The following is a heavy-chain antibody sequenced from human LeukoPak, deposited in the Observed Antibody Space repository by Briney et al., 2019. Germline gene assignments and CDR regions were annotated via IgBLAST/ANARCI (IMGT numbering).Heavy chain of an antibody. V-gene: IGHV3-43D*04. CDR2: INWDGSST. Sequence: GGSLRLSCAASGFTFDDYAMHWVRQAPGKGREWVSLINWDGSSTYYADSVKGRFTISRDNSKNSLYLQMNSLRAEDTALYYCAKTGSSWAHFDFWGEGTLVTVSS. CDR1: GFTFDDYA. D-gene: IGHD6-13*01. CDR3: AKTGSSWAHFDF. J-gene: IGHJ4*02.